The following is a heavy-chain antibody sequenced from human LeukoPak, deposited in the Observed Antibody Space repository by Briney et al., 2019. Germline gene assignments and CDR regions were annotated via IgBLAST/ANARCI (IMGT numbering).Heavy chain of an antibody. Sequence: SETLSLTCTVSGGSISGSVYYWGWVRQPPGKDLEWIGSIYYSGSTYYNPSLKSRLTMSVDTSKNQFSLKLSSVTASDTAVYYCARHGGDVTHYYHMDVWGKGTTVTVSS. D-gene: IGHD2-21*02. J-gene: IGHJ6*03. V-gene: IGHV4-39*01. CDR1: GGSISGSVYY. CDR3: ARHGGDVTHYYHMDV. CDR2: IYYSGST.